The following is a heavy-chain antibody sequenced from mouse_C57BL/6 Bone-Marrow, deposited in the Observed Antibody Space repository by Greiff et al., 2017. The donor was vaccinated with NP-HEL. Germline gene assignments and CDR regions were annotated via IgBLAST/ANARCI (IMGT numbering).Heavy chain of an antibody. Sequence: EVQLQQSGAELVRPGASVKLSCTASGFNIKDDYMHWVKPRPEQGLEWIGWLDPENGDTEYASKFQGKATITADTSSNTAYLQLSSLTSEDTAVYYCTVYYGSSYLFAYWGQGTLVTVSA. CDR3: TVYYGSSYLFAY. CDR1: GFNIKDDY. J-gene: IGHJ3*01. D-gene: IGHD1-1*01. V-gene: IGHV14-4*01. CDR2: LDPENGDT.